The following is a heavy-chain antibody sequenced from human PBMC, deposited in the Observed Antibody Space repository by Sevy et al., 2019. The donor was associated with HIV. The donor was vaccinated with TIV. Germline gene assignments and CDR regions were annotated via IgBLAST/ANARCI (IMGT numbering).Heavy chain of an antibody. CDR2: ISYDGRNTK. V-gene: IGHV3-30*03. D-gene: IGHD3-16*01. CDR3: ARDRGEILSSAFDY. CDR1: GLSFSDHR. J-gene: IGHJ4*02. Sequence: GGSLRLSCVGSGLSFSDHRMHWFRQAPGKGLEWMAIISYDGRNTKYKADSVKGRFTISRDNSKNTLYLQMNSLRAEDTAIYYCARDRGEILSSAFDYWGQRTLVTVSS.